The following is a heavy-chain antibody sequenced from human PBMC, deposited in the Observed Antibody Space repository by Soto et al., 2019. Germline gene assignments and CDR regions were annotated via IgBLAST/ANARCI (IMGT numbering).Heavy chain of an antibody. J-gene: IGHJ4*02. CDR2: IIPIFGTA. V-gene: IGHV1-69*01. D-gene: IGHD6-6*01. Sequence: QVQLVQSGAEVKKPGSSVKVSCKASGGTFSSYAISWVRQAPGQGLEWMGGIIPIFGTANYAQKFQGRVTITADESTSTTYMELSSLRSEDTAVYYCAREGGSSSFRYGYYFDYWGQGTLVTVSS. CDR1: GGTFSSYA. CDR3: AREGGSSSFRYGYYFDY.